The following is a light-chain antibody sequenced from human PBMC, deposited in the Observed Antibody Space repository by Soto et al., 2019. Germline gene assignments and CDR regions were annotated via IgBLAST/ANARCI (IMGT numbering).Light chain of an antibody. V-gene: IGKV3-20*01. CDR3: QQYGSSPPYT. CDR2: GAS. CDR1: PSVSSSY. Sequence: EIVLTQSPGTLSLSPGERATLSCRASPSVSSSYLAWYQQKPGQAPRLLIYGASSRATGIPDRFSGSGSGTDFTLTISRLEPEDFAVYYCQQYGSSPPYTFGKGTKLEIK. J-gene: IGKJ2*01.